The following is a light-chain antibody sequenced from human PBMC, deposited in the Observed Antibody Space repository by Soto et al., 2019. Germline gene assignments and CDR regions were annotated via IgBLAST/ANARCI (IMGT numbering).Light chain of an antibody. Sequence: DIQMTRSPSTLSASIGDRVTITCRASQNISSWLSWYQQKPGKAPNLLIYQASILESGVPSRFSGSGSGTEFSLTISSLQPDDFATFYCQQYNLKSLSLGGGTKVDIK. J-gene: IGKJ4*01. CDR3: QQYNLKSLS. V-gene: IGKV1-5*03. CDR2: QAS. CDR1: QNISSW.